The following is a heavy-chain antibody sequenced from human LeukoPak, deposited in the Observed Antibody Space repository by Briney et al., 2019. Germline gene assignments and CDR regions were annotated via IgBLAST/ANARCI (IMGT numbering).Heavy chain of an antibody. J-gene: IGHJ4*02. CDR2: ISGSGGST. CDR1: GFTFSSYA. D-gene: IGHD4-17*01. CDR3: AKPVKKTYEYFDY. Sequence: GGSLRLSCAASGFTFSSYAMSWVRQAPGKGLEWVSAISGSGGSTYYADSVKGRFTISRDNSKNTLYLQINSLRAEDTAVYYRAKPVKKTYEYFDYWGQGTLVTVSS. V-gene: IGHV3-23*01.